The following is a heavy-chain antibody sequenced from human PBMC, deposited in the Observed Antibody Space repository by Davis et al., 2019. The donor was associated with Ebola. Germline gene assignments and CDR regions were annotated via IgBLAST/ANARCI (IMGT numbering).Heavy chain of an antibody. CDR3: ARRALYYYGMDV. V-gene: IGHV5-51*01. J-gene: IGHJ6*02. Sequence: GGSLRLSCKGSGYSFTSYWLVWVRQMPGKGLECMGIIFPGDSDTRYSPSFQGQVTISADNSISTAYLQWSSLKASDTAMYYCARRALYYYGMDVWGQGTTVTVSS. CDR2: IFPGDSDT. CDR1: GYSFTSYW.